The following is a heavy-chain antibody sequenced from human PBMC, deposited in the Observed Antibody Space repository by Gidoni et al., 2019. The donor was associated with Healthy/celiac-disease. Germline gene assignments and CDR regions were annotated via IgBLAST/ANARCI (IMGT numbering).Heavy chain of an antibody. CDR3: ASDSSPYYYGMDV. D-gene: IGHD3-22*01. Sequence: QLQLQESGPGLVKPSETLSLTCTVSGGSLSSSSYYWGWIRQPPGKGLGWIGSTNYSGRTYYNPSLKSRVTISVDTSKNQFSLKRSSVTAADTAVYYCASDSSPYYYGMDVWGQVTTVTVSS. V-gene: IGHV4-39*01. J-gene: IGHJ6*02. CDR2: TNYSGRT. CDR1: GGSLSSSSYY.